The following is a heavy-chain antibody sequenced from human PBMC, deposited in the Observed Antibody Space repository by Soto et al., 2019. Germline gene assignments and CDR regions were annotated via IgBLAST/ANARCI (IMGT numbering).Heavy chain of an antibody. J-gene: IGHJ6*02. V-gene: IGHV3-30-3*01. CDR1: GFTFRNYG. D-gene: IGHD2-8*01. CDR2: ISSDGSDK. Sequence: HPGGSLRLSCAASGFTFRNYGIHWVRQAPGKGLEWVALISSDGSDKYYADSVRGRFTISRDNSKNTNSLQMNSLRGEYTPVYFCARDGTPSNGYYYYGLDVWGPGTTVTVSS. CDR3: ARDGTPSNGYYYYGLDV.